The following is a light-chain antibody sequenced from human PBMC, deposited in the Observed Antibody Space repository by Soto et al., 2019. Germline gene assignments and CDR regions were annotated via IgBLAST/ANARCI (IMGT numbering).Light chain of an antibody. CDR2: TDD. V-gene: IGLV1-44*01. J-gene: IGLJ3*02. CDR3: ATWDDGLSGRV. Sequence: QSVLTQPPSTSGTPGQRVTISCSGSTSNIGSNAVNWYQQLPGTAPRLLIYTDDQRPSGVPDRFSGSKSGTSASLVIVGLQSEDEAQYYCATWDDGLSGRVFGGGTKLTVL. CDR1: TSNIGSNA.